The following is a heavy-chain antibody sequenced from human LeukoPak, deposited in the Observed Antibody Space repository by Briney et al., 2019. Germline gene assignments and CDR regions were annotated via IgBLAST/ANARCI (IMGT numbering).Heavy chain of an antibody. CDR3: ARHRRYYDILTGYYAGPLDI. D-gene: IGHD3-9*01. Sequence: SETLSLTCTVSGGSITSSSYYWGWIRQPPGKGLEWIGCMSYTGGTYYNPSLKSRLTISLHTSKNQFSLRPNSVTAADTAVYYCARHRRYYDILTGYYAGPLDIWGQGTKVTVSS. CDR2: MSYTGGT. V-gene: IGHV4-39*01. CDR1: GGSITSSSYY. J-gene: IGHJ3*02.